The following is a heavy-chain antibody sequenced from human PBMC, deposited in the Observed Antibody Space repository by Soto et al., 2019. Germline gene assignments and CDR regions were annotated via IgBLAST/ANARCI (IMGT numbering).Heavy chain of an antibody. V-gene: IGHV4-39*01. Sequence: SETLSLTCTVSGGSISSSSYYWGWIRQPPGKGLEWIGSIYYSGSTYYNPSLKSRVTISVDTSKNQFSLKLSSVTAADTAVYYCARFPLGNWNDPLDYWGQGTLVTVSS. J-gene: IGHJ4*02. CDR2: IYYSGST. D-gene: IGHD1-1*01. CDR1: GGSISSSSYY. CDR3: ARFPLGNWNDPLDY.